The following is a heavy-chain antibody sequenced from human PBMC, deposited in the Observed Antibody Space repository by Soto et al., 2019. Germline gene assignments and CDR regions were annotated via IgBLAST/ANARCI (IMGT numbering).Heavy chain of an antibody. D-gene: IGHD1-26*01. V-gene: IGHV1-18*01. Sequence: QVQLVQSGPEVKKPGASVKVSCKGSGYTFSNYGVTWVRQAPGQGLERLGWVSAYNRNTDYAQKFEDRATMTIDTXXXXAXXXXXGXTPXXTAVXYCARERRWEPLLYWGQGTL. CDR1: GYTFSNYG. CDR2: VSAYNRNT. J-gene: IGHJ4*02. CDR3: ARERRWEPLLY.